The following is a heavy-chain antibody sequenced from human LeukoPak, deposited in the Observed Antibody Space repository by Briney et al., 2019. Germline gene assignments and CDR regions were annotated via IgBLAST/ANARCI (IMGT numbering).Heavy chain of an antibody. J-gene: IGHJ4*02. CDR1: GFTFSSYS. D-gene: IGHD3-10*01. CDR2: ISSSSSYI. V-gene: IGHV3-21*01. CDR3: AKVDGSGSYYNPFDY. Sequence: GGSLRLSCAASGFTFSSYSMNWVRQAPGKGLEWVSSISSSSSYIYYADSVKGRFTISRDNAKNSLYLQMNSLRAEDTAVYYCAKVDGSGSYYNPFDYWGQGTLVTVSS.